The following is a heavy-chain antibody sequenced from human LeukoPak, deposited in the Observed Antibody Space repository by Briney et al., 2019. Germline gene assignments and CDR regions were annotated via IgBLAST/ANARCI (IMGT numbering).Heavy chain of an antibody. Sequence: LETLSLTCTVSEVSSTLHYCTWIPQSPGNGLQYMGAILRRGTTKGTPSLKSRVSISVDTSKNEISLKLGAVTTADTAVYYCTRGRRYGVYINYFDFWGPGILVTVFS. J-gene: IGHJ4*02. CDR2: ILRRGTT. V-gene: IGHV4-59*11. D-gene: IGHD4-17*01. CDR1: EVSSTLHY. CDR3: TRGRRYGVYINYFDF.